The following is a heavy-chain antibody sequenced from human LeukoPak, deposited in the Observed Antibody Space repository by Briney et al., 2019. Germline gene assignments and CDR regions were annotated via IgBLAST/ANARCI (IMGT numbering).Heavy chain of an antibody. V-gene: IGHV6-1*01. J-gene: IGHJ6*02. D-gene: IGHD6-19*01. CDR2: TYYRSKWYN. Sequence: SQTLSLTCAISGDSVSSNSAAWNWIRQSPSRGLEWLGRTYYRSKWYNDYAVSVKSRITINPDTSKNQFSLQLNSVTPEDTAVYYCARDRSSGRYGNYYYGMDVWGQGTTVTVSS. CDR1: GDSVSSNSAA. CDR3: ARDRSSGRYGNYYYGMDV.